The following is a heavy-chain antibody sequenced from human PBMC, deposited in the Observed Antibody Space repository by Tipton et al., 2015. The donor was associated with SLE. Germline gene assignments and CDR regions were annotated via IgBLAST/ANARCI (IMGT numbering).Heavy chain of an antibody. J-gene: IGHJ3*02. CDR2: IYHSGST. CDR3: ARAPFTYGLRGYEDDALDI. CDR1: GGSINSGRYS. D-gene: IGHD3-22*01. Sequence: TLSLTCVVSGGSINSGRYSWSWIRQPPGKGLEWIAYIYHSGSTEYNPSLKRRVTISMDTSNNQFSLKMSSVTAADTAVYYCARAPFTYGLRGYEDDALDIWGQGMMVTVSS. V-gene: IGHV4-30-2*01.